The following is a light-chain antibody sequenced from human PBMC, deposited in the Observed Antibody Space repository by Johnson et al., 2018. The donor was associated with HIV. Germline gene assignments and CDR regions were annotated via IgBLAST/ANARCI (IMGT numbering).Light chain of an antibody. Sequence: QSVLTQPPSVSAAPGQKVTISCSGSSSNIGNNYVSWYQQLPGTAPKVLIHENNKRPSGIPDRFSGSKSGTSATLGITGLQTGAEADYYCGTWDSSLSAYAFGTGTKVTVL. V-gene: IGLV1-51*02. CDR2: ENN. CDR1: SSNIGNNY. J-gene: IGLJ1*01. CDR3: GTWDSSLSAYA.